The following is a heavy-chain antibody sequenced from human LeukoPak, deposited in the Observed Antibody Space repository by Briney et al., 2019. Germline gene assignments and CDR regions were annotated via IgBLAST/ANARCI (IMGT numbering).Heavy chain of an antibody. J-gene: IGHJ4*02. CDR2: IKSDGRST. D-gene: IGHD6-6*01. CDR1: GFTFSSYW. CDR3: ARDFKYSSDY. V-gene: IGHV3-74*01. Sequence: GGSLRLSCAASGFTFSSYWMHWVRQAPGRGLVWVSLIKSDGRSTSYADSVKGRFTISRDNAKNTVYLQMNSLRVEDTAVYYCARDFKYSSDYWGQGTLVTVSS.